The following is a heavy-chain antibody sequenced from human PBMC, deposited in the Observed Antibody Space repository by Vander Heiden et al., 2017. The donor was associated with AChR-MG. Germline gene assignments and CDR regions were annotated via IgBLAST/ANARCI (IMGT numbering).Heavy chain of an antibody. CDR3: ARDGHSYGYYQYGMDV. CDR1: GFTFSSYS. V-gene: IGHV3-21*01. J-gene: IGHJ6*02. Sequence: EVQLVESGGGLVKPGGSLRLSCAASGFTFSSYSMNWVRQAPGKGLEWVSSISSSSSYIYYADSVKGRFTISRDNAKNSLYLQMNSLRAEDTAVYYCARDGHSYGYYQYGMDVWGQGTTVTVSS. CDR2: ISSSSSYI. D-gene: IGHD5-18*01.